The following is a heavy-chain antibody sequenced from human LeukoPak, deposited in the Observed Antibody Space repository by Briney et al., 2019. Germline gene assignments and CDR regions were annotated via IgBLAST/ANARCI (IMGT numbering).Heavy chain of an antibody. J-gene: IGHJ4*02. CDR3: ARSGRGTYYYFDL. Sequence: ASVKVSCKASGYTFTSYGSSWVRQAPGQGLEGMGWISGYNGNTNYAQRFRGRVSMTADTSTSTAYMELRSLTSDDTAVYYCARSGRGTYYYFDLWGQGTLVTVSS. CDR1: GYTFTSYG. CDR2: ISGYNGNT. D-gene: IGHD5-12*01. V-gene: IGHV1-18*01.